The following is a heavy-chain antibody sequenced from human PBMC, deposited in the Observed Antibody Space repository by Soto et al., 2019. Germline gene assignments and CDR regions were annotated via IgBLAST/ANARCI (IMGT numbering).Heavy chain of an antibody. CDR1: GGTFSSYA. CDR3: ANYFYDSSGYYPMDYYYYGMDV. Sequence: GASVKVSCKASGGTFSSYAISWVRQAPGQGLEWMGGIIPIFGTANYAQKFQGRVTITADESTSTAYMELSSLRSEDTAVYYCANYFYDSSGYYPMDYYYYGMDVWGQGTTVTVSS. V-gene: IGHV1-69*13. D-gene: IGHD3-22*01. CDR2: IIPIFGTA. J-gene: IGHJ6*02.